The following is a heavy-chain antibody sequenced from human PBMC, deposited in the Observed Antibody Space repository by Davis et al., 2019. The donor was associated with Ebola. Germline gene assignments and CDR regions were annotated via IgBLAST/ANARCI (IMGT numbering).Heavy chain of an antibody. J-gene: IGHJ6*02. CDR1: GGTFSSYA. Sequence: SVKVSCKASGGTFSSYAISWVRQAPGQGLEWMGGIIPIFGTANYAQKFQGRVTITADESTSTAYMELSSLRSEDTAVYYCARGGEGGYYYYGMDVWGQGTTVTVSS. CDR2: IIPIFGTA. CDR3: ARGGEGGYYYYGMDV. V-gene: IGHV1-69*13. D-gene: IGHD3-10*01.